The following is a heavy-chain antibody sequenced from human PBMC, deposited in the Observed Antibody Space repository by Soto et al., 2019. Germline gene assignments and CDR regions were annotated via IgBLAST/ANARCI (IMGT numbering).Heavy chain of an antibody. D-gene: IGHD3-10*01. CDR3: VRERGLSSFYGMDV. V-gene: IGHV3-21*02. Sequence: EVQLVESGGGLVKPGGSLRLSCAASGFTLTSYSMNWVRQAPGKGLEWVSSISSSSSHIYYADSVKGRFTISRDNARNSVYLQMNSLRAEDTAVYYCVRERGLSSFYGMDVWGQRTTVTVSS. CDR1: GFTLTSYS. CDR2: ISSSSSHI. J-gene: IGHJ6*02.